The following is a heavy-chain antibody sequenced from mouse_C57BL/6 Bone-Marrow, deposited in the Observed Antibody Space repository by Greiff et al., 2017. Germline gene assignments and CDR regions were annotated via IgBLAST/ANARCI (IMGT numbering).Heavy chain of an antibody. CDR1: GYTFTSYW. CDR2: IHPNSGST. D-gene: IGHD2-2*01. V-gene: IGHV1-64*01. Sequence: VQLQQSGAELVKPGASVKLSCKASGYTFTSYWMHWVKQRPGQGLEWIGMIHPNSGSTNYNEKFKSKATLTVDKSSSTAYMQLSSLTSDDSAVYYCAGGYPWYFDVWGTGTTVTVSS. CDR3: AGGYPWYFDV. J-gene: IGHJ1*03.